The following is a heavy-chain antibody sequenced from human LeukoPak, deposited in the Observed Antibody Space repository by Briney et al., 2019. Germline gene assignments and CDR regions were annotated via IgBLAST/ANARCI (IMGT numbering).Heavy chain of an antibody. Sequence: GGSLRPSCSASGFTFSSYAMHWVRQAPGKGLEYLSAISSNGGSTYYADSVKGRFTISRDNSKNTLYLQMSSLRAEDTAVYYCVKDGVRGPEIDYWGQGTLVTVSS. CDR2: ISSNGGST. V-gene: IGHV3-64D*06. J-gene: IGHJ4*02. D-gene: IGHD3-10*01. CDR1: GFTFSSYA. CDR3: VKDGVRGPEIDY.